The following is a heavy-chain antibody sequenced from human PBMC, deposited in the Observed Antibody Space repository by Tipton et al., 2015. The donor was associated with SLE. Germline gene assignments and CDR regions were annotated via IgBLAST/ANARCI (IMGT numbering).Heavy chain of an antibody. CDR1: GGSFSGYY. CDR2: INHSGST. J-gene: IGHJ4*02. D-gene: IGHD7-27*01. V-gene: IGHV4-34*01. Sequence: TLSLTCAVYGGSFSGYYWSWIRQPPGKGLEWIGEINHSGSTNYNPSLNSRATISVDTSKNQFSLKVSSVTAADTAVYYCAREGGLGMAEYWGPGTLVTVSS. CDR3: AREGGLGMAEY.